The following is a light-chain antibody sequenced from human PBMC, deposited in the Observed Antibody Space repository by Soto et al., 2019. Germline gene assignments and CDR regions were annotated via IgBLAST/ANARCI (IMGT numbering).Light chain of an antibody. Sequence: IVMTQSPATLSVSPGDRATLFCRASQSVGSSLAWYQQKPGQAPRLLIYHASTRATAVPARFSGSGSGTEFTLTISSLQSEDFAVYYCQHHFNWPPFAFGPGTKLEI. J-gene: IGKJ2*01. CDR3: QHHFNWPPFA. V-gene: IGKV3-15*01. CDR2: HAS. CDR1: QSVGSS.